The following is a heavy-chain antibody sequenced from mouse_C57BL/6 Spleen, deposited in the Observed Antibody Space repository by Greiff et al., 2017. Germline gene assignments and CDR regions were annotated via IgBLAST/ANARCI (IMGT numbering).Heavy chain of an antibody. CDR3: TPSTVDSYFDY. CDR2: IDPEDGDT. CDR1: GFNIKDYY. Sequence: VQLKESGAELVRPGASVKLSCTASGFNIKDYYMHWGKQRPEQGLEWIGRIDPEDGDTEYAPKFQGKATLTADTSSNTAYLQLSSLTSEDAAVSYCTPSTVDSYFDYWGQGTTLTVSS. J-gene: IGHJ2*01. V-gene: IGHV14-1*01. D-gene: IGHD1-1*01.